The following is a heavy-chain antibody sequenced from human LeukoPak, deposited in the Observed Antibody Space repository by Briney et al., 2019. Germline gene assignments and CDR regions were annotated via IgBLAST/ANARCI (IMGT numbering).Heavy chain of an antibody. D-gene: IGHD2-21*02. CDR1: GYSFTSYG. J-gene: IGHJ4*02. CDR2: ISVYNDNR. Sequence: ASVKVSCKASGYSFTSYGISWVRQAPGQGLEWMGWISVYNDNRKYAQNFQGRLTMTTDTFTSTAYMELSSLRSEDTAVYYCATEVTPRYWGQGTLVTVSS. CDR3: ATEVTPRY. V-gene: IGHV1-18*01.